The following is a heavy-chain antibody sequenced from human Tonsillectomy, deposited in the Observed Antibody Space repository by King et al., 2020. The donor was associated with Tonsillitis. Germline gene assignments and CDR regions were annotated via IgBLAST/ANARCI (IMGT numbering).Heavy chain of an antibody. CDR1: GFTGNNYV. CDR3: AREGWSSGRAPAFDM. CDR2: SSFDGSG. D-gene: IGHD3-22*01. V-gene: IGHV3-30*15. Sequence: VQLVESGGGVVQPGRSLRLSCACSGFTGNNYVMHWVRHAPCEGRELVGGSSFDGSGYYADSGKGRFTISGDSAKNTLYLQMSNLRAEDTALFYCAREGWSSGRAPAFDMWGQGTVVTVSS. J-gene: IGHJ3*02.